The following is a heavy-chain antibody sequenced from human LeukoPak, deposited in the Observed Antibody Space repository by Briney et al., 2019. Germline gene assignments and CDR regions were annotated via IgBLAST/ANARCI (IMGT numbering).Heavy chain of an antibody. J-gene: IGHJ4*02. CDR3: ARLISTSSSRFSNY. V-gene: IGHV3-23*01. Sequence: GRSLRLSCAASGFTFSSYAMSWVRQPPGKGLEWVSAISISGENTYYAVSVKGRFTISRDTSRNTLYLQMHSLRAEDTAVYYCARLISTSSSRFSNYWGQGTLVTVSS. CDR2: ISISGENT. D-gene: IGHD6-6*01. CDR1: GFTFSSYA.